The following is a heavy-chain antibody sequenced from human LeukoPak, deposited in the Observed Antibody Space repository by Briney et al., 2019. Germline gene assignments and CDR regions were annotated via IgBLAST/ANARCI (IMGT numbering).Heavy chain of an antibody. CDR1: GYTFTSYD. CDR2: MNPNSGNT. Sequence: ASVKVSCKASGYTFTSYDINWVRQAPGQGLEWMGWMNPNSGNTGYAQKFQGRVTMTRNTSISTAYMELSSLRSGDTAVYYCARGRRAPLRRGFYDSTGYYYWGQGTLVTVSS. CDR3: ARGRRAPLRRGFYDSTGYYY. D-gene: IGHD3-22*01. V-gene: IGHV1-8*01. J-gene: IGHJ4*02.